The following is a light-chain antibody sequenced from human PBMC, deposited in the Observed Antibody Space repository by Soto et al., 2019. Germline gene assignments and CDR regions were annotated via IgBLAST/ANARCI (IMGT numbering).Light chain of an antibody. CDR2: GAS. CDR1: QSVSSSY. J-gene: IGKJ2*01. V-gene: IGKV3-20*01. Sequence: EIVLTQSPGTLSLSPGERATLSCRASQSVSSSYLAWYQQKPGQPPRLLIYGASSSDTGIPDRLSGSGSGTDFTHTISRLEPEDCAVYYCQQYGSSPPYTFGQGTKLAIK. CDR3: QQYGSSPPYT.